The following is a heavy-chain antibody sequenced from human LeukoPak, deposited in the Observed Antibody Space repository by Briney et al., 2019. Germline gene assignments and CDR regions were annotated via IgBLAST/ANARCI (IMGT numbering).Heavy chain of an antibody. CDR2: IYPGDSDT. CDR3: ARRPPGGALDY. V-gene: IGHV5-51*01. J-gene: IGHJ4*02. D-gene: IGHD3-10*01. Sequence: GASLEISCKASGSTFTNYWIGWVRQMPGKGLGWMGIIYPGDSDTRYSPSFRGQVIISADKSIRTAYLQWSSLKASDTAMYYCARRPPGGALDYWGQGTLVTVSS. CDR1: GSTFTNYW.